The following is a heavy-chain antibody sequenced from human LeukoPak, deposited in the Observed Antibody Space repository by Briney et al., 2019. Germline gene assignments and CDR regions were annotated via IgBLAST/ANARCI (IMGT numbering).Heavy chain of an antibody. J-gene: IGHJ4*02. V-gene: IGHV3-23*01. D-gene: IGHD5-24*01. CDR3: ARDRFTDGHNWGPVDS. Sequence: PGGSLRLSCAASGFTFSSYAMSWVRQAPGKGLEWVSAISGSGGSTYYADSVKGRFTISRDNSKNTLYLQMNSLRAEDTAVYYCARDRFTDGHNWGPVDSWGQGTLVTVSS. CDR1: GFTFSSYA. CDR2: ISGSGGST.